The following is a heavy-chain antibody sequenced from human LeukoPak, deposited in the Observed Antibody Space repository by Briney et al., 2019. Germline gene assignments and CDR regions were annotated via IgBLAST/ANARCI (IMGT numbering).Heavy chain of an antibody. CDR2: ISSRSGTI. D-gene: IGHD3-9*01. CDR1: GFTFATYG. CDR3: ARVKEGTYDILTVHY. Sequence: GGSLRLSCAASGFTFATYGMNWVRQAPGKGLEWVSYISSRSGTIYYADSVKGRFTISRDNAKNSLYLQMNRLRDEDTAVYYCARVKEGTYDILTVHYWGQGTLVTVSS. J-gene: IGHJ4*02. V-gene: IGHV3-48*02.